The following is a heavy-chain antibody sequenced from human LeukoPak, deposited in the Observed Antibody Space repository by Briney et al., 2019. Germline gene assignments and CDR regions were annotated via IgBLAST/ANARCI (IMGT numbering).Heavy chain of an antibody. Sequence: SETLSLTCTVSGGSISSGGYYWSWIRQHPGKGLEWIGYIYYSGSTYYNPSLKSRVTISVDTSKNQFSLKLSSVTAADTAVYYCARVGGAAMAFDYRGPGNPGHRLL. CDR3: ARVGGAAMAFDY. V-gene: IGHV4-31*03. CDR2: IYYSGST. CDR1: GGSISSGGYY. D-gene: IGHD5-18*01. J-gene: IGHJ4*02.